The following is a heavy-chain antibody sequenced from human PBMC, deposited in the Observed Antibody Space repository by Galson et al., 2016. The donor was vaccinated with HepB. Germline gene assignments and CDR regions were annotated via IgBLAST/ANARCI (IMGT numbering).Heavy chain of an antibody. CDR1: GYSFTSYW. Sequence: QSGAEVKKPGESLKISCKGSGYSFTSYWIGRVRQMPGKGLEWMGIIYPGDSDTRYSPSFQGQVTVSADKSISTAYLQWSSLKASDTAMYYCARKALGGIAVAGNKWFDPWGQGTLVTVSS. D-gene: IGHD6-19*01. CDR3: ARKALGGIAVAGNKWFDP. V-gene: IGHV5-51*01. CDR2: IYPGDSDT. J-gene: IGHJ5*02.